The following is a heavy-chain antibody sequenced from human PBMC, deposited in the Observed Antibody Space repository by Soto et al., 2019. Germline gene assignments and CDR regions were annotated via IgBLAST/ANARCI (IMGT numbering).Heavy chain of an antibody. Sequence: EVQLVESGGGLVQPGGSLRLSCAASGVTVSNNLMSWVRQAPGKGLECVSIIYSGGGTHYADSVRGRFTISRDNSKNTVYLQMNSLKADDTAVYYCARTVPVTALGYWGQGTLVTVSS. CDR1: GVTVSNNL. CDR2: IYSGGGT. V-gene: IGHV3-66*01. CDR3: ARTVPVTALGY. J-gene: IGHJ4*02. D-gene: IGHD2-21*02.